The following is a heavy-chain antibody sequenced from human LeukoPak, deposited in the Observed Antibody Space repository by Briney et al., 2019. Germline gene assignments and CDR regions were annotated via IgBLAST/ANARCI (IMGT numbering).Heavy chain of an antibody. CDR1: GGSFSGYY. CDR3: ARGGNVDVVVPAARPYYFDY. Sequence: PSETLSLTCAVYGGSFSGYYWSWLRQPPGKGLEWIGEINHSGSTNYNPSLKSRVTISVDTSKNQFSLKLSSVTAADTAVYYCARGGNVDVVVPAARPYYFDYWGQGTLVTVSS. J-gene: IGHJ4*02. CDR2: INHSGST. V-gene: IGHV4-34*01. D-gene: IGHD2-2*01.